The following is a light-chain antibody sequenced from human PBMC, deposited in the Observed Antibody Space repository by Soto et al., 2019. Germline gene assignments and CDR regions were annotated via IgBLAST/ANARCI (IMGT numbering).Light chain of an antibody. CDR2: DTS. CDR1: QSVNSN. CDR3: QQYNNWFSIT. Sequence: EIVMTQSPVTLSVSPGERATLSCRASQSVNSNLAWYQQKPGQAPRLVIYDTSTRATGVPARFSGSGSGTEFTLTISSLQSEDFGVYYCQQYNNWFSITFGQGTRLEIK. V-gene: IGKV3-15*01. J-gene: IGKJ5*01.